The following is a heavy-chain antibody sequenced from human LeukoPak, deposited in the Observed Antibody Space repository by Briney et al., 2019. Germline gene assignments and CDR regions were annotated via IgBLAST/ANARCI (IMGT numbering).Heavy chain of an antibody. CDR2: IYHSGST. Sequence: SETLSLTCTVSGYSISSGYYWGWIRQPPGKGLEWIGSIYHSGSTYYNPSLKSRVTISVDTSKNQFSLKLSSVTAADTAVYYCARDRGRGPVDYWGQGTLVTVSS. V-gene: IGHV4-38-2*02. CDR3: ARDRGRGPVDY. D-gene: IGHD3-16*01. J-gene: IGHJ4*02. CDR1: GYSISSGYY.